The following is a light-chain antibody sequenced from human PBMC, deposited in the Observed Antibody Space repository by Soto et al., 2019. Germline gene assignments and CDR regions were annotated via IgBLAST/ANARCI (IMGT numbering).Light chain of an antibody. V-gene: IGKV1-9*01. Sequence: DIQLTQSPSVLSASVGDRVTITCRASQGISSSLAWYQQKPGKAPNYLVYAASTLQSGVPSRFSGSGSGTEFTLTISSLQPEDFATYYCQQFNSYPVTFGQGTRLEIK. CDR2: AAS. CDR1: QGISSS. J-gene: IGKJ5*01. CDR3: QQFNSYPVT.